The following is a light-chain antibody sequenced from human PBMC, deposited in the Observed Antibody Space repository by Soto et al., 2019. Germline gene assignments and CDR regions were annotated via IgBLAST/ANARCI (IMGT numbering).Light chain of an antibody. CDR2: EVR. Sequence: QSALTQPASVSGSPGQSITISCTGTSSDVGDYDYVSWYQQHPGKAPKLMIHEVRNRPSGVSNRFSGSKSGNTASLTISGLQAEDEADYYCSSYTSSNTGVFGGGTKVTVL. CDR1: SSDVGDYDY. J-gene: IGLJ3*02. V-gene: IGLV2-14*01. CDR3: SSYTSSNTGV.